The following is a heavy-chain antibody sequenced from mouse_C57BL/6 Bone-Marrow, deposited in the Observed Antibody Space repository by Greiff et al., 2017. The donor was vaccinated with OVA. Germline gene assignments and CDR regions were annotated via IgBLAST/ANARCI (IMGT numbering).Heavy chain of an antibody. CDR1: GYTFTDYE. Sequence: VKVVESGAELVRPGASVTLSCKASGYTFTDYEMHWVKQTPVHGLEWIGAIDPETGGTAYNQKFKGKAILTADKSSSTAYMELRSLTSEDSAVYYCTRGYSNYYAMDYWSQGTSVTVSS. J-gene: IGHJ4*01. CDR2: IDPETGGT. V-gene: IGHV1-15*01. CDR3: TRGYSNYYAMDY. D-gene: IGHD2-5*01.